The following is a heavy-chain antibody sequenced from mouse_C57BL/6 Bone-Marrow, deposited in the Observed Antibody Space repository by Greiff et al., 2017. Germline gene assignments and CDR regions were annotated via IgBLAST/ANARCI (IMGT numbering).Heavy chain of an antibody. D-gene: IGHD1-1*01. J-gene: IGHJ4*01. Sequence: VQLQQSGAELVRPGASVTLSCTASGYTFTDYEMHWVKQTPVHGLEWIGAIDPETGGTAYNQKFKGKAILTADKSSSTAYMELRSLTSEDSAVYYCTREPHYYGSSPYAMDYWGQGTSVTVSS. CDR2: IDPETGGT. CDR3: TREPHYYGSSPYAMDY. CDR1: GYTFTDYE. V-gene: IGHV1-15*01.